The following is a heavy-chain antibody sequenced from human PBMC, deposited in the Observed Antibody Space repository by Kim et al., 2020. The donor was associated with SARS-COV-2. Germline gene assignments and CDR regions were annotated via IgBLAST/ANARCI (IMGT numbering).Heavy chain of an antibody. CDR2: IIPIFGTA. V-gene: IGHV1-69*13. Sequence: SVKVSCKASGGTFSSYAISWVRQAPGQGLEWMGGIIPIFGTANYAQKFQGRVTITADESTSTAYMELSSLRSEDTAVYYCARGTYYYDFWSGYSYYFDYWGPGPLVTVSS. CDR3: ARGTYYYDFWSGYSYYFDY. D-gene: IGHD3-3*01. CDR1: GGTFSSYA. J-gene: IGHJ4*02.